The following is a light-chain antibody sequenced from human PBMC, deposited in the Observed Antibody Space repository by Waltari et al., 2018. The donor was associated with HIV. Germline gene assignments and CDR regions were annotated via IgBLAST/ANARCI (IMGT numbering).Light chain of an antibody. CDR2: RNN. CDR3: SAWDSSLEDWV. CDR1: TNNVGNQG. Sequence: QAGLTQPPSVSKGLRQTATLTCTGNTNNVGNQGAAWLQQHQGHPPKLLSYRNNNRPSGISERLSASRSGNTASLTIAELQPDDEADYYCSAWDSSLEDWVFGGGTKLTVL. V-gene: IGLV10-54*01. J-gene: IGLJ3*02.